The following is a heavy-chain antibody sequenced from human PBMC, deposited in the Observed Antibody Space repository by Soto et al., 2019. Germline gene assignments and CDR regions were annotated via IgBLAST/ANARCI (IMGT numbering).Heavy chain of an antibody. D-gene: IGHD1-26*01. V-gene: IGHV3-21*01. CDR1: FTFSMYS. CDR3: TRDQGGSYDSWFDP. J-gene: IGHJ5*02. CDR2: ISSGGTYI. Sequence: EVQVVESGGGLVQPGGSLRLSCSFTFSMYSMNWVRQAPGKGLVWVASISSGGTYIKYADSVKGRFTISRDNAKNSVSLQMNSLRVDDTAVYFCTRDQGGSYDSWFDPWGQGTLVTVSS.